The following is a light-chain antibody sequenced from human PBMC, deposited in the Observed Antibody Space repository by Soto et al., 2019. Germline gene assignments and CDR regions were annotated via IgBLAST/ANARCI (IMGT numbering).Light chain of an antibody. V-gene: IGKV3-11*01. CDR1: QSVSSY. CDR3: QLRSNWRPVYT. J-gene: IGKJ2*01. CDR2: DAS. Sequence: EIVLTQSPATLSSSPGERATLSCRASQSVSSYLAWYQQNPGQAPTLLIYDASNTATGLPARFSGSGSGTGFTPTISSLEPKAVVVHYSQLRSNWRPVYTFGQGTKLEIK.